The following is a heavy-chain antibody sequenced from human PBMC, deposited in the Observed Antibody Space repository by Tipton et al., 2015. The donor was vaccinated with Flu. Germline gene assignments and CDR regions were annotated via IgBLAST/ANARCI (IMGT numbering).Heavy chain of an antibody. V-gene: IGHV4-4*07. CDR2: IYTSGST. D-gene: IGHD1-26*01. CDR3: ARALVGATTVYFDY. CDR1: GGSLSSYY. J-gene: IGHJ4*02. Sequence: LRLSCSVSGGSLSSYYWSWIRQPAGKGLEWIGRIYTSGSTKYNPSLKSRLTISVDTSKNQFSLKLSSVTAADTAVYYCARALVGATTVYFDYWGQGTLVTVSS.